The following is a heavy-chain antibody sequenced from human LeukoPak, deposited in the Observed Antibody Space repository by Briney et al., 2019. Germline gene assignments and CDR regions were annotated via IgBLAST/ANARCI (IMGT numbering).Heavy chain of an antibody. CDR3: AKGHYDILTGSLDY. D-gene: IGHD3-9*01. CDR1: GFTFSSYG. CDR2: ISYDGSNK. Sequence: PGRSLRLSRAASGFTFSSYGMHWVRQAPGKGLEWVAVISYDGSNKYYADSVKGRFTISRDNSKNTLYLQMNSLRAEDTAVYYCAKGHYDILTGSLDYWGQGTLVTVSS. V-gene: IGHV3-30*18. J-gene: IGHJ4*02.